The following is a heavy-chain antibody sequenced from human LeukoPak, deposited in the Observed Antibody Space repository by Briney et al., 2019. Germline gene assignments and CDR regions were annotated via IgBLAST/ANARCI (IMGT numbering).Heavy chain of an antibody. V-gene: IGHV4-59*01. Sequence: PSETLSLTRTVSGGSISSYYWSWIRQPPGKGLEWIGYIYYSGSTNYNPSLKSRVTISVDTSKNQFSLKLSSVTAADTAVYYCARDAGDYYYYYYMDVWGKGTTVTVSS. CDR2: IYYSGST. CDR3: ARDAGDYYYYYYMDV. D-gene: IGHD3-10*01. J-gene: IGHJ6*03. CDR1: GGSISSYY.